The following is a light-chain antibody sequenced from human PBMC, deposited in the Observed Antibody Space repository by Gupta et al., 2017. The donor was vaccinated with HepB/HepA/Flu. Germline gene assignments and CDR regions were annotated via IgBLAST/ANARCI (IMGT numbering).Light chain of an antibody. CDR1: KVEDKY. Sequence: SYELTQPPSVSVSPGQTATITCSGHKVEDKYACWYQQKPGQSPVLVMYQDNKRPSGIPERFSGSNSGNTATLTISGTQAMDEADYYCQAWDTTTLYVFGTGTKVTV. J-gene: IGLJ1*01. CDR2: QDN. CDR3: QAWDTTTLYV. V-gene: IGLV3-1*01.